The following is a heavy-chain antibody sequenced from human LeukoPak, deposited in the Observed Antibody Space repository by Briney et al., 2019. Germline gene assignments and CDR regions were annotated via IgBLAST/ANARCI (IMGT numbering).Heavy chain of an antibody. CDR3: ARGRYCTATTCDAGGDAFDV. CDR2: TYPRGST. J-gene: IGHJ3*01. CDR1: GGSISSYY. D-gene: IGHD2-2*01. Sequence: PSETLSLTCTVSGGSISSYYWSWIRQPAGKGLEWIGRTYPRGSTTYNSSLKSRVTMSADTSKNHFSLKLSSLTAADTAVYYCARGRYCTATTCDAGGDAFDVWGQGTMVTVSS. V-gene: IGHV4-4*07.